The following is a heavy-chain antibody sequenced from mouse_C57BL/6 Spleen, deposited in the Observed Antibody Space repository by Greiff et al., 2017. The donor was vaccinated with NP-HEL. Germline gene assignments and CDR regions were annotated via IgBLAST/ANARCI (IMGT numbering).Heavy chain of an antibody. J-gene: IGHJ4*01. Sequence: EVQLVESGPELVKPGASVKISCKASGYSFTDYNMNWVKQSNGKSLEWIGVINPNYGTTSYNQKFKGKATLTVDQSSSTAYMQLNSLTSEDSAVYYCARSIYYGNYFYAMDYWGQGTSVTVSS. CDR2: INPNYGTT. V-gene: IGHV1-39*01. CDR3: ARSIYYGNYFYAMDY. D-gene: IGHD2-1*01. CDR1: GYSFTDYN.